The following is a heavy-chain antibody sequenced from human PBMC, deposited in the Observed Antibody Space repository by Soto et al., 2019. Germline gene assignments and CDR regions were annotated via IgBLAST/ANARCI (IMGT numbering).Heavy chain of an antibody. CDR2: ISSDGSNK. CDR1: GFTFSSNG. V-gene: IGHV3-30*03. D-gene: IGHD2-15*01. Sequence: QVQLVESGGGVVQPGRSLRLSCAASGFTFSSNGIHWVRQAPGKGLEWVAVISSDGSNKYYADSVKGRFTISRDNSKNTLYLQMNSLRAEDTAVYYCAMDLYGGSSRFDFWGQGTVVTVS. CDR3: AMDLYGGSSRFDF. J-gene: IGHJ4*02.